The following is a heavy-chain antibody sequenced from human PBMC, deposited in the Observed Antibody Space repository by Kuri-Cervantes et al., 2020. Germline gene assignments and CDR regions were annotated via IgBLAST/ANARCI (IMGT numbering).Heavy chain of an antibody. D-gene: IGHD5-24*01. Sequence: SVKVSCKESVYTLTSYDINWVRQATGQGLEWMGWMNRNSGNTGYAQKFQGRVTMTRNTIISTAYMELSSLRSEDTAVYYCAGADRWLQLVYYYGMDVWGQGTTVTCSS. CDR1: VYTLTSYD. CDR3: AGADRWLQLVYYYGMDV. CDR2: MNRNSGNT. V-gene: IGHV1-8*01. J-gene: IGHJ6*02.